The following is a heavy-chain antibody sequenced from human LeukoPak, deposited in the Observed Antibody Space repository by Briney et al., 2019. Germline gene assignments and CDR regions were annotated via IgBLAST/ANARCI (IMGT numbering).Heavy chain of an antibody. D-gene: IGHD3-22*01. CDR2: ISYSGRT. V-gene: IGHV4-39*01. Sequence: SETLSLTCTVSGGSISSSRYYWGWIRQPPGKGLECIGRISYSGRTYYNPSLQSRVTISVDTSKNQFSLRLSSVTAADTAVYYCARLRAYYYDSSGYYNFDFWGQGTLVTVSS. CDR3: ARLRAYYYDSSGYYNFDF. CDR1: GGSISSSRYY. J-gene: IGHJ4*02.